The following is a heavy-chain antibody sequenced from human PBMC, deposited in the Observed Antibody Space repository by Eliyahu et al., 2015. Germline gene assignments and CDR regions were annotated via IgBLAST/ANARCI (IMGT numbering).Heavy chain of an antibody. CDR3: ARGGFDHAFDI. CDR2: VNSDGRDT. CDR1: GFPFPSXW. V-gene: IGHV3-74*01. D-gene: IGHD1-26*01. Sequence: EVQLVESGGGLVQPGGSLRLSCTASGFPFPSXWMHWVRQAPGKGLVWVSRVNSDGRDTIYADSVRGRFTVSRDNAKNTLYLQMNSLRDDDTAVYYCARGGFDHAFDIWGQGTMVTVSS. J-gene: IGHJ3*02.